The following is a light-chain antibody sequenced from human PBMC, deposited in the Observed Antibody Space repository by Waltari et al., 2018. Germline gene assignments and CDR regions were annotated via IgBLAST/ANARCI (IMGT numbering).Light chain of an antibody. CDR2: RSD. CDR1: SSNIGSNL. V-gene: IGLV1-44*01. Sequence: QSVLTQPPSASGTPGQRVTISCSGSSSNIGSNLVNWYQQFPGKAPKLLIYRSDQRPSGVPDRFPGSKSGTSASLAINGLQSEDEAAYYCAAWDDSLHGHWVFGGGTKVTVL. CDR3: AAWDDSLHGHWV. J-gene: IGLJ3*02.